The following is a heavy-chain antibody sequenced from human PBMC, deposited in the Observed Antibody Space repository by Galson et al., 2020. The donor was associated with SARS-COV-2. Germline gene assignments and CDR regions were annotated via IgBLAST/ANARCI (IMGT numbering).Heavy chain of an antibody. CDR2: INHSGST. CDR3: ARGSYSSSWYGRRVFLDY. Sequence: SQTLSLTCAVYGGSFSGYYWSWIRQPPGKGLEWIGEINHSGSTNYNPSLKSRVTISVDTSKNQFSLKLSSVTAADTAVYYCARGSYSSSWYGRRVFLDYWGQGTLVTVSS. CDR1: GGSFSGYY. V-gene: IGHV4-34*01. J-gene: IGHJ4*02. D-gene: IGHD6-13*01.